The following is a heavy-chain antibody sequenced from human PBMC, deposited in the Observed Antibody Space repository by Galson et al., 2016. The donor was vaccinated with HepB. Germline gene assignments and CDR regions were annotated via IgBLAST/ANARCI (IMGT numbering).Heavy chain of an antibody. D-gene: IGHD6-13*01. CDR1: GFTFSSYG. Sequence: SLRLSCAASGFTFSSYGMHWVRQAPGKGLEWVAVLSYDGRQKKYGDSVKGRFTISRDNSNNTLYPQMDSLRPEDTAVYYCAKGVKAAAGTLDAYWGQGILVTVSS. V-gene: IGHV3-30*18. J-gene: IGHJ4*02. CDR2: LSYDGRQK. CDR3: AKGVKAAAGTLDAY.